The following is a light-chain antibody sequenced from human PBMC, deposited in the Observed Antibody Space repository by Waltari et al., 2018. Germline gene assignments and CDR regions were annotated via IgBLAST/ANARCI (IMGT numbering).Light chain of an antibody. V-gene: IGLV2-14*01. Sequence: QSALTQPASVSGSPGQSITISCTGTSSDVGGYNYVPWYQQHPGKAPKLMIYEVSNRPAGVSNRFYGSKSGNTASLTISGLQAEDEADYYCSSYTSSSTRDVVFGGGTKLTVL. J-gene: IGLJ2*01. CDR3: SSYTSSSTRDVV. CDR2: EVS. CDR1: SSDVGGYNY.